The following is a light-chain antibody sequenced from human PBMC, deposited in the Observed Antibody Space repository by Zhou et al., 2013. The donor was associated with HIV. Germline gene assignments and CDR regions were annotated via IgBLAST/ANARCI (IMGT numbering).Light chain of an antibody. CDR3: QQSYGTPLT. CDR1: QSISNY. V-gene: IGKV1-39*01. CDR2: AAS. J-gene: IGKJ4*01. Sequence: DIQMTQSPSSLSASVGDRVTITCRASQSISNYLNWYQHKPGKAPKLLIYAASSLQSGVPSSFSGSGSGTDFTLTISSLQPEDFATYYCQQSYGTPLTFGGGPRWRSN.